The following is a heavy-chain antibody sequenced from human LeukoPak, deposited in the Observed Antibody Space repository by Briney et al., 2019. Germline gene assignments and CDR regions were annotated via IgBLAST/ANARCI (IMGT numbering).Heavy chain of an antibody. CDR1: GFTFSDYW. J-gene: IGHJ4*02. CDR3: ARDPYCGGDSCYYLY. Sequence: GGSLRLSCAASGFTFSDYWMSWVRQAPGKGLEWVANIKQNGSEKYYVDSVKGRFIISRDNAKNSLYLQMNSLRAEDTAVYYCARDPYCGGDSCYYLYWGQGTLVTVSS. D-gene: IGHD2-21*02. V-gene: IGHV3-7*01. CDR2: IKQNGSEK.